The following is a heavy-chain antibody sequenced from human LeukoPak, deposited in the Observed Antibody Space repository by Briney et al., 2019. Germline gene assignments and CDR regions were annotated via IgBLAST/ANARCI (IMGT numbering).Heavy chain of an antibody. CDR2: IRYDGTNK. Sequence: GGSLRLSCAASGFTFSTYGMHWVRQAQGKGLEWVAFIRYDGTNKYYADSVKGRFTISRDTSKNTLYLQMNSLRAEDTAVYYCAREGDEVGSLDYWGQGTLVTVSS. D-gene: IGHD1-26*01. V-gene: IGHV3-30*02. J-gene: IGHJ4*02. CDR3: AREGDEVGSLDY. CDR1: GFTFSTYG.